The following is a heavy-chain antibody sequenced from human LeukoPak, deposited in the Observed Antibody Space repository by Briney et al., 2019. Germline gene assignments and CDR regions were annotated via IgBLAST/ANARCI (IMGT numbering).Heavy chain of an antibody. V-gene: IGHV4-34*01. CDR1: GGSFSDYY. Sequence: PSETLSLTCAVYGGSFSDYYWNWIRQPPGKGLEWIGEINHSGSTNYNPSLKSRVTISIDTSNNHFSLKLSPVTAADTAVYYCARDFWKYSSGWSVDYWGQGILVTVSS. CDR2: INHSGST. CDR3: ARDFWKYSSGWSVDY. J-gene: IGHJ4*02. D-gene: IGHD6-19*01.